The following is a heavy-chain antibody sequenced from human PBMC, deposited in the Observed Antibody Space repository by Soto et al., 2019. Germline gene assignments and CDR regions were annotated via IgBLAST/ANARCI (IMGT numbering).Heavy chain of an antibody. CDR3: ARVHTVTTYFDV. V-gene: IGHV1-8*01. Sequence: QVQLVQSGAEVGKPGASVKVSCKASGYTFTSYDINWVRQASGQGLEWMGWMNPHSVNTGSAQRFQGRLTMTRNTSINTAYMELTSLTSEDAAVYYCARVHTVTTYFDVWGRGTLVAVSS. D-gene: IGHD4-17*01. CDR1: GYTFTSYD. CDR2: MNPHSVNT. J-gene: IGHJ2*01.